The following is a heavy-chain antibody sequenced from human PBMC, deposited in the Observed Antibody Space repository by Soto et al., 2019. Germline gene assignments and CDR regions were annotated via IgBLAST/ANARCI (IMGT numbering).Heavy chain of an antibody. D-gene: IGHD3-3*01. CDR3: ARVVGDFWSGYYTGYAFDI. Sequence: TSETLSLTCTVSGGSISSYYWSWIRQPAGKGLEWIGRIYTSGSTDYNPSLKSRVTMSVDTSKNQFSLKLSSVTAAPTAVYYCARVVGDFWSGYYTGYAFDIWGQGTMVTVSS. CDR2: IYTSGST. CDR1: GGSISSYY. J-gene: IGHJ3*02. V-gene: IGHV4-4*07.